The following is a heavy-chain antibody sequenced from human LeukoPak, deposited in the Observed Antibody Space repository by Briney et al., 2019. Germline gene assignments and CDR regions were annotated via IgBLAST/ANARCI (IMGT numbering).Heavy chain of an antibody. J-gene: IGHJ3*02. V-gene: IGHV4-34*01. CDR2: INHSGST. Sequence: SVTLSLTCAVYGGSFSGYYWSWIRQPPGKGLEWIGEINHSGSTNYNPSLKSRVTISVDTSNKQFSLNLSSVTAADTAVYYCARRCSGPTCYTDAYDIWGQGTMVTVSS. CDR1: GGSFSGYY. CDR3: ARRCSGPTCYTDAYDI. D-gene: IGHD2-2*02.